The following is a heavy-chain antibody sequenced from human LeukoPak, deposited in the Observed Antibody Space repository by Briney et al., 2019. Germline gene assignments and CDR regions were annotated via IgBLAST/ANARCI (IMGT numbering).Heavy chain of an antibody. CDR2: IKQDGGET. J-gene: IGHJ4*02. D-gene: IGHD1-26*01. V-gene: IGHV3-7*01. CDR1: GFTFSTYW. CDR3: ARVRELLYSGTYYFDY. Sequence: QPGGSLRLSCAASGFTFSTYWMSWVRQAPGKGLEWVANIKQDGGETYYVDSVKGRFTISRDNAKNSLYLQMSSLRAEDTAVYYCARVRELLYSGTYYFDYWGQGTLVTVSS.